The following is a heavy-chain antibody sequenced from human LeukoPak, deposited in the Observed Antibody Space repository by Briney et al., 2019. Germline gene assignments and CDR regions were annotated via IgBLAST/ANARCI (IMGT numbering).Heavy chain of an antibody. J-gene: IGHJ4*02. Sequence: PGGSLRLSCVVSGFTFSSYAMSCVRQAPGKGLEWVSVISGSGGTTYYADSVKGRFTISRDNSKNTLYLQMNSLRAEDTAVYYCAKVGALWFGELDYWGQGTLVTVSS. V-gene: IGHV3-23*01. D-gene: IGHD3-10*01. CDR3: AKVGALWFGELDY. CDR2: ISGSGGTT. CDR1: GFTFSSYA.